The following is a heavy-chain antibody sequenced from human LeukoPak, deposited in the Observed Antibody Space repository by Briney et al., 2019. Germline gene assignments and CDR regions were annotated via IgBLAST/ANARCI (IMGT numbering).Heavy chain of an antibody. CDR3: ARGDLVVERAAFPLDS. J-gene: IGHJ4*02. CDR2: ISAYNGKT. V-gene: IGHV1-18*01. Sequence: ASVKVSCKASGYSFTSYGINWVRQAPGQGLEWMGWISAYNGKTSYAQKVQGRVTMTTDTSTSTAYMEVRSLRSDDTAVYYCARGDLVVERAAFPLDSWGQGTLVTVSS. CDR1: GYSFTSYG. D-gene: IGHD2-2*01.